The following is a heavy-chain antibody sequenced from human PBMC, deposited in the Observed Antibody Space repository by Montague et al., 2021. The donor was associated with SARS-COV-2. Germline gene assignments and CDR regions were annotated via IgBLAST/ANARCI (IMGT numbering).Heavy chain of an antibody. D-gene: IGHD6-19*01. CDR1: GGSIRSYY. J-gene: IGHJ4*02. V-gene: IGHV4-59*01. Sequence: SETLSLTCTVSGGSIRSYYWSWIRQPPGKGLEWIGEIYSSRSTNYNTSRRSRVTIAMDTTKSQFSLKLTTVTAAATAVYYCARDTRGWQPFDFWGQGTLVTVSS. CDR2: IYSSRST. CDR3: ARDTRGWQPFDF.